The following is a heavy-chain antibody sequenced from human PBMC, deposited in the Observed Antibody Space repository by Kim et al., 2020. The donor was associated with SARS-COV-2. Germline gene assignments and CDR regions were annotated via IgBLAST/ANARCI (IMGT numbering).Heavy chain of an antibody. CDR3: ARVIGSYPYYYGMDV. J-gene: IGHJ6*02. CDR2: ISYDGSNK. D-gene: IGHD1-26*01. V-gene: IGHV3-30*03. Sequence: GGSLRLSCAASGFTFSSYGMHWVRQAPGKGLEWVAVISYDGSNKYYADSVKGRFTISRDNSKNTLYLQMNSLRAEDTAVYYCARVIGSYPYYYGMDVWGQGTTVTVSS. CDR1: GFTFSSYG.